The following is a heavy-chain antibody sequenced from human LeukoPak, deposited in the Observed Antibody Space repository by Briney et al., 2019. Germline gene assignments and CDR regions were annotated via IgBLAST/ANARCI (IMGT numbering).Heavy chain of an antibody. CDR1: GGTFTNYA. Sequence: GASVKVSCKATGGTFTNYAVSWVRQAPGQGLEWMGRIIVTLGTPNYAQKFQGRVAITADKSTSTAYVELSSLRSEDTAVYYCARAVDDDLAGYYWGDWFDPWGQGTLVTVSS. CDR2: IIVTLGTP. J-gene: IGHJ5*02. CDR3: ARAVDDDLAGYYWGDWFDP. V-gene: IGHV1-69*04. D-gene: IGHD3-9*01.